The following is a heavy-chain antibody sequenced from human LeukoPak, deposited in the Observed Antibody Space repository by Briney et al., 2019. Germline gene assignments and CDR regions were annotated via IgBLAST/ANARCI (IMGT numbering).Heavy chain of an antibody. Sequence: QPGGSLRLSCAASGFTFSSYEMNWVRQAPVKGQELVSYISSSGSTIYYADSVKGRFTISTDNAKNSLYLQMNSLRAEDTAVYYCARETMAEPYYYYMDVWGKGTTVTVSS. D-gene: IGHD5-24*01. J-gene: IGHJ6*03. CDR2: ISSSGSTI. CDR1: GFTFSSYE. V-gene: IGHV3-48*03. CDR3: ARETMAEPYYYYMDV.